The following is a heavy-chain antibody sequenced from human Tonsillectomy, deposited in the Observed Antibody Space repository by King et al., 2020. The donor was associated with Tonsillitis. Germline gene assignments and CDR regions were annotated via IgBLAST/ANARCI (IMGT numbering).Heavy chain of an antibody. V-gene: IGHV3-23*04. J-gene: IGHJ4*02. CDR3: AKFVGYDFWSGFDY. D-gene: IGHD3-3*01. CDR2: ISGSGGRT. CDR1: GFTFSSYA. Sequence: VQLVESGGGLVQPGGSLRLSCAASGFTFSSYAMSWVRQSPGKGLEWVSGISGSGGRTYYADSVKGRFTISRDNSKNTLYLQMNSLRAEDTAVYYCAKFVGYDFWSGFDYWGQGTRVTVSS.